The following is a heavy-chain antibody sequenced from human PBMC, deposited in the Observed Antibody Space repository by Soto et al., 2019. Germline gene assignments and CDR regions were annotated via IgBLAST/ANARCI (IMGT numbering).Heavy chain of an antibody. CDR2: IYYSVST. CDR1: GGSISSYY. D-gene: IGHD6-19*01. CDR3: ARAGAVAFFDY. V-gene: IGHV4-59*12. Sequence: SETLSLTCTVSGGSISSYYWSWIRQPPGKGLEWIGYIYYSVSTNYNPSLKSRVTISVDKSKNQFSLKLSSVTAADTAVYYCARAGAVAFFDYWGQGTLVTVSS. J-gene: IGHJ4*02.